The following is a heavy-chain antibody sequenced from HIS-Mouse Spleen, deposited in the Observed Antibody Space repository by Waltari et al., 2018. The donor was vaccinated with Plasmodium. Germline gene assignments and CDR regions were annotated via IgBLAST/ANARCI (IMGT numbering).Heavy chain of an antibody. CDR1: GFSLSTSGVG. Sequence: QITLKESGPTLVKPTQTLTLPCTFSGFSLSTSGVGAAWIRQPPGKALEWLALLYWDDDKRYSPSLKSRLTITKDTSKNQVVLTMTNMDPVDTATYYCAHSRSSFDYWGQGTLVTVSS. D-gene: IGHD6-13*01. V-gene: IGHV2-5*02. J-gene: IGHJ4*02. CDR3: AHSRSSFDY. CDR2: LYWDDDK.